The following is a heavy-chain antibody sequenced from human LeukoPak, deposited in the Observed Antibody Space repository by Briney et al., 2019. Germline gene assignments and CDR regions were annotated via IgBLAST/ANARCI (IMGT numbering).Heavy chain of an antibody. CDR2: IYTSGST. CDR3: AGLYYCGSGSSFDY. Sequence: PSETLSLTCTVSGGSISSYYWSWIRQPAGKGLEWIGRIYTSGSTNYSPSLKSRVTMSVDTSKNQFSLKLSSVTAADTAVYYCAGLYYCGSGSSFDYWGQGTLVTVSS. V-gene: IGHV4-4*07. D-gene: IGHD3-10*01. CDR1: GGSISSYY. J-gene: IGHJ4*02.